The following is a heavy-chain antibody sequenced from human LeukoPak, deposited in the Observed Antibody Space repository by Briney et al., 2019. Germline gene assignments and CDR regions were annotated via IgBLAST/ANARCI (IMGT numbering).Heavy chain of an antibody. CDR1: GGSISSYY. CDR2: IYYSGST. CDR3: ARDPDYYDSSGYYYDAFDI. V-gene: IGHV4-59*01. Sequence: SETLSLTCTVSGGSISSYYWSWIRQPPGKGLEWIGYIYYSGSTNYNPSLKSRVTISVDTSKNQFSLKLSSVTAADTAVYYCARDPDYYDSSGYYYDAFDIWGQGTMVTVSS. J-gene: IGHJ3*02. D-gene: IGHD3-22*01.